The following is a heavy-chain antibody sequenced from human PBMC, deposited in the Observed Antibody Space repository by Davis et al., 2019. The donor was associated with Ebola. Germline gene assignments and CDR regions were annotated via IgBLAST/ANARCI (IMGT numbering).Heavy chain of an antibody. Sequence: GGSLRLSCAASGFTFSDYYMNWIRQAPGKGLEWVSYISLSGSTIYYADSVKGRFTISRDNAKNSLYLQMSSLRAEDTAVYYCASRIHWGQGTLVTVSS. J-gene: IGHJ4*02. CDR3: ASRIH. CDR2: ISLSGSTI. CDR1: GFTFSDYY. V-gene: IGHV3-11*01.